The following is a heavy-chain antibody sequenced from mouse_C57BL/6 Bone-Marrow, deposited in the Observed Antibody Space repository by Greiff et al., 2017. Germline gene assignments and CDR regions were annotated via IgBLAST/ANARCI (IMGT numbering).Heavy chain of an antibody. CDR3: AVWLRRDDY. CDR2: IDPSDSYT. D-gene: IGHD2-2*01. J-gene: IGHJ2*01. Sequence: QVQLQQPGAELVMPGASVKLSCKASGYTFTSYWMHWVKQRPGQGLEWIGEIDPSDSYTNYNQKFKGKSTLTVDKSSSTAYMQLSSLTSEDSAVYYCAVWLRRDDYWGQGTTLTVSS. V-gene: IGHV1-69*01. CDR1: GYTFTSYW.